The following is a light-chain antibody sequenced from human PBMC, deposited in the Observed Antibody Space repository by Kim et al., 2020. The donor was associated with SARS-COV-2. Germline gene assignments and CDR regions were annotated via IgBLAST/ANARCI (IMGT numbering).Light chain of an antibody. CDR3: QQYGSSPWT. CDR1: QSVSSSY. CDR2: GAS. J-gene: IGKJ1*01. Sequence: GESATLACRANQSVSSSYLAWYQQKPGQAPRLLIYGASSRATGIPDRFSGSGSGIDFTLTISRLEPEDFAVYYCQQYGSSPWTFGQGTKVDIK. V-gene: IGKV3-20*01.